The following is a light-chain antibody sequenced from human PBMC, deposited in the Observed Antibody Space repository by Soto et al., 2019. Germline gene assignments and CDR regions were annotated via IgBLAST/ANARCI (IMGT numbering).Light chain of an antibody. CDR3: QQYDNWPWT. J-gene: IGKJ1*01. V-gene: IGKV3-15*01. CDR2: GAS. CDR1: QSVNTN. Sequence: EIVMTQSPATLSVSPGQRVTLSCRASQSVNTNLAWYQHRPGQTPRLLIYGASTRATGIPARFSGTGSGTDFTLTISRLQSEDFAVYYCQQYDNWPWTFGQGTKVDI.